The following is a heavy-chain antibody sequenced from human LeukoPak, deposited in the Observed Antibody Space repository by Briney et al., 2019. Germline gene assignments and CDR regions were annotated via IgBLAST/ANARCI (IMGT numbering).Heavy chain of an antibody. CDR2: INHSGST. V-gene: IGHV4-34*01. Sequence: SETLSLTCAVYGGSFSGYYWSWIRQPPGKGLEWIGEINHSGSTNYNPSLKSRVTISVDTSKNQFSLKLSSVTAADTAVYYCARRRGRYSYGLPYYYYSMDVWGQGTTVTVSS. D-gene: IGHD5-18*01. J-gene: IGHJ6*02. CDR1: GGSFSGYY. CDR3: ARRRGRYSYGLPYYYYSMDV.